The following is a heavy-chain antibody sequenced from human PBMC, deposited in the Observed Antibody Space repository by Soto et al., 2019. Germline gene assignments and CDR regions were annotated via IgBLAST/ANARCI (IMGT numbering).Heavy chain of an antibody. V-gene: IGHV3-30*18. CDR3: AKGHYGTFDY. J-gene: IGHJ4*02. D-gene: IGHD3-10*01. CDR1: GFTFSSYG. CDR2: ISYDGSNK. Sequence: LRLSFAASGFTFSSYGMHWVRRAPGKGLEWVAVISYDGSNKYYADSVKGRFTISRDNSKNTLYLQMNSLRAEDTAVYYCAKGHYGTFDYWGQGTLVTVSS.